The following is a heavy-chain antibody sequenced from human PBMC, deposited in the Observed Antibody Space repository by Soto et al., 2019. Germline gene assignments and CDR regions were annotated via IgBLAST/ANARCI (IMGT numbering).Heavy chain of an antibody. Sequence: SQTLSLTCAISGDSVSSTDAVWNWLRQSPSRGLEWLGRTFYRSEWSHDYALSVKSRLTINPDTSTSTAYLDLRSLRSDDTAIYYCARDLGGTFYDFWGPGTLVTVSS. CDR3: ARDLGGTFYDF. J-gene: IGHJ4*02. V-gene: IGHV6-1*01. CDR1: GDSVSSTDAV. CDR2: TFYRSEWSH. D-gene: IGHD1-26*01.